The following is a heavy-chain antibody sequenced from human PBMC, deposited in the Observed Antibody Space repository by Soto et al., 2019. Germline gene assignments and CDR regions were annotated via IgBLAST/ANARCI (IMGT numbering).Heavy chain of an antibody. CDR2: MNPNSGNT. CDR1: GYTFTSYD. Sequence: ASVKVSCKASGYTFTSYDINWVRQATGQGLEWMGWMNPNSGNTGYAQKFQGRVTMTRNTSISTAYMELSSLRSEDTAVYYCAKGGGSSWYSLYYYYYMDVWGKGTTVTVSS. V-gene: IGHV1-8*01. D-gene: IGHD6-13*01. CDR3: AKGGGSSWYSLYYYYYMDV. J-gene: IGHJ6*03.